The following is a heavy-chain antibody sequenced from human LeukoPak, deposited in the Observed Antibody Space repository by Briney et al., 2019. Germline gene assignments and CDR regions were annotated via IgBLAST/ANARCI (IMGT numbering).Heavy chain of an antibody. CDR1: GFRFSVYN. CDR2: ISSSSFV. Sequence: GGSLRLSCAASGFRFSVYNMHWVRQAPGKGLEWVSYISSSSFVYYADSVKGRFTISRDNAKNSLYLQMNSLRDEDTAVYYCARTKHYYYDSSGYPPYFDYWGQGTLVTVSS. V-gene: IGHV3-69-1*01. D-gene: IGHD3-22*01. J-gene: IGHJ4*02. CDR3: ARTKHYYYDSSGYPPYFDY.